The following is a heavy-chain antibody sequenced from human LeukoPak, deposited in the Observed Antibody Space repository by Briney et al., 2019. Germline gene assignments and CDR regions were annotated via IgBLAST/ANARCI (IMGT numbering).Heavy chain of an antibody. Sequence: GGSLRLSCAASGFTFSSYAMHWVRQAPGKGLEWVAVISYDGSNKYYTDSVKGRFTISRDNSKNTLYLQMNSLRAEDTAVYYCARDRSYYLDYWGQGTLVTVSS. CDR1: GFTFSSYA. J-gene: IGHJ4*02. CDR3: ARDRSYYLDY. CDR2: ISYDGSNK. D-gene: IGHD5-18*01. V-gene: IGHV3-30*04.